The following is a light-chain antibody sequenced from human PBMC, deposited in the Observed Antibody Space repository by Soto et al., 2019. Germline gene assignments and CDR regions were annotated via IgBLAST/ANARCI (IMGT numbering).Light chain of an antibody. Sequence: DIVMTQSPLSLPVTPGEAASISCRSSQSLLHKNKNTYFNWYLQKPGQSPQLLIYMGFKRASGVPDRFSGSGSGTYFILRISRVEAEDAGVYYCMQALQTPRTFGQGTKV. CDR3: MQALQTPRT. V-gene: IGKV2-28*01. CDR1: QSLLHKNKNTY. CDR2: MGF. J-gene: IGKJ1*01.